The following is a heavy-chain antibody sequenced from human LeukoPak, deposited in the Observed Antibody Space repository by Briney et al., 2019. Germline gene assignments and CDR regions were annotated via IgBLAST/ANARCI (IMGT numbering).Heavy chain of an antibody. J-gene: IGHJ4*02. V-gene: IGHV1-18*01. Sequence: ASVKVSCKASGYTFTSYGISWVRQAPGQGLEWMGWISAYNGNTNYAQKLQGRVTMTTDTSTSTAYMELSSLRSEDTAVYYCATSGRDAFGGVIASSHWGQGTLVTVSS. CDR3: ATSGRDAFGGVIASSH. D-gene: IGHD3-16*02. CDR2: ISAYNGNT. CDR1: GYTFTSYG.